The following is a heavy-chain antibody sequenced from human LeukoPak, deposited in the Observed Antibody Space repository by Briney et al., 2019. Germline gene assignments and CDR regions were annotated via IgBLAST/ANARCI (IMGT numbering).Heavy chain of an antibody. V-gene: IGHV3-30*18. D-gene: IGHD3-10*01. Sequence: PGGSLRLSCAASGFTFSSYAMSWVRQAPGKGLEWVAVISYDGSNKYYADSVKGRFTISRDNSKNTLYLQMNSLRAEDTAVYYCAKVLWSDIPPHDPLDYWGQGTLVTVSS. CDR3: AKVLWSDIPPHDPLDY. CDR2: ISYDGSNK. J-gene: IGHJ4*02. CDR1: GFTFSSYA.